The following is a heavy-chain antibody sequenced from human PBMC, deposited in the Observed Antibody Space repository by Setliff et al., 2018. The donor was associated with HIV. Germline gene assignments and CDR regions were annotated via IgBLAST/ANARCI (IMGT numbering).Heavy chain of an antibody. Sequence: SETLSLTCTVSGGSISSHYWSWIRQPPGKGLEWIGYIYYSGSTNYNPSLKSRITISVDTSKNQFSLMLRSVPVADTAVYYWARMKVIGAIDYWGQGTRVTV. CDR3: ARMKVIGAIDY. CDR2: IYYSGST. D-gene: IGHD4-4*01. J-gene: IGHJ4*02. CDR1: GGSISSHY. V-gene: IGHV4-59*11.